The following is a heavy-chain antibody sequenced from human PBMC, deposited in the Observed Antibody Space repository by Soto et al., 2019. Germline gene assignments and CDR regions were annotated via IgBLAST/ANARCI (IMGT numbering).Heavy chain of an antibody. V-gene: IGHV5-51*01. D-gene: IGHD3-10*01. CDR1: GYSFTGYW. CDR3: ARAMVRGHDESHYYYYYGMDV. CDR2: IYPGDSDT. J-gene: IGHJ6*02. Sequence: GESLKISCKGSGYSFTGYWIGWVRQMPGKGLEWMGIIYPGDSDTRYSPSFQGQVTISADKSISTAYLQWSSLKASDTAMYYCARAMVRGHDESHYYYYYGMDVWGQGTTVTVSS.